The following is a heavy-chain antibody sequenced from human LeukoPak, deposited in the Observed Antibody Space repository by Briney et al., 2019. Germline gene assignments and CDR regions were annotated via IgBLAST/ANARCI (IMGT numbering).Heavy chain of an antibody. CDR3: ARGGSGVQYWDYYYYMDV. Sequence: SQTLSLTCTVSGGSISSGSYYWSWIRQPAGKGLEWIGRIYTSGSTNYNPSLKSRVTISVDTSKNQFSLKLSSVTAADTAVYYCARGGSGVQYWDYYYYMDVWGKGTTVTVSS. CDR1: GGSISSGSYY. V-gene: IGHV4-61*02. J-gene: IGHJ6*03. CDR2: IYTSGST. D-gene: IGHD4-11*01.